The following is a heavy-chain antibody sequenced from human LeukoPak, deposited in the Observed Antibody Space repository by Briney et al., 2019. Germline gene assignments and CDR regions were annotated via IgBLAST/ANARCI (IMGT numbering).Heavy chain of an antibody. CDR2: IYHSGST. Sequence: SETLSLTCTVSDGSISSGGYYWSWIRQPPGKGLEWIGYIYHSGSTYYNPSLKSRVTISVDRSKNQFSLKLSSVTAADTAVYYCARAGGPWFDPWGQGTLVTVSS. D-gene: IGHD3-16*01. V-gene: IGHV4-30-2*01. CDR1: DGSISSGGYY. J-gene: IGHJ5*02. CDR3: ARAGGPWFDP.